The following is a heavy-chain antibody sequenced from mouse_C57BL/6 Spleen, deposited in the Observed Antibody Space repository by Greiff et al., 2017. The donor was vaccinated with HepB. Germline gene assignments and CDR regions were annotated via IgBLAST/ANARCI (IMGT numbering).Heavy chain of an antibody. Sequence: QVQLQQSGAELVRPGTSVKVSCKASGYAFTNYLIEWVKQRPGQGLEWIGVINPGSGGTNYNEKFKGKATLTADKSSSTAYMQLSSLTSEDSAVYVCARSGLWTAYWGQGTLVTVSA. V-gene: IGHV1-54*01. D-gene: IGHD1-1*02. J-gene: IGHJ3*01. CDR1: GYAFTNYL. CDR3: ARSGLWTAY. CDR2: INPGSGGT.